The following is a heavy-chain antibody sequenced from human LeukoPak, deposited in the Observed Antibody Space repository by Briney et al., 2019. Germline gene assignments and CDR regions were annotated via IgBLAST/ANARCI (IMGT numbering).Heavy chain of an antibody. Sequence: GGSLRLSCAASGFTFSDYYMSWIRQAPGKGLEWVSYISSSGSTIYYADSVKGRFTISRDNAKNSLYLQMNSLRAEDTAVYYCARDWLGYCSSTSCYRGDAFDIWGQGTMVTVSS. D-gene: IGHD2-2*02. CDR3: ARDWLGYCSSTSCYRGDAFDI. V-gene: IGHV3-11*04. CDR1: GFTFSDYY. J-gene: IGHJ3*02. CDR2: ISSSGSTI.